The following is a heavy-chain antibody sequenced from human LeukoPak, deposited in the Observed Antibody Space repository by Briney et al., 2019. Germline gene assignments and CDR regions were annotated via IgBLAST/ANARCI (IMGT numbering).Heavy chain of an antibody. CDR1: GFTLSTYA. Sequence: GGSLRLSCAASGFTLSTYATHWVRQAPGKGLEWVAVISYDGSSQYYADSVKGRFTISRDNSKNTMYLQMNSLRAEDTAVYYCARDRDCSSTSCYNAFDIWGQGTMVTVSS. V-gene: IGHV3-30*01. D-gene: IGHD2-2*02. J-gene: IGHJ3*02. CDR3: ARDRDCSSTSCYNAFDI. CDR2: ISYDGSSQ.